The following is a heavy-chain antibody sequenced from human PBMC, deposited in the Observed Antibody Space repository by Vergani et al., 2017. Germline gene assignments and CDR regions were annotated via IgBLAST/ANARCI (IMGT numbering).Heavy chain of an antibody. D-gene: IGHD1-1*01. Sequence: QVHLVESGGGVVQPGRSLRLSCVVSGFTSSYYGMHWVRQAPGKGLEWLAVISYDGTQKYYADSVKGRFTISRDNSKSTLYLQMNSLRTEDTAVYYCATKSXCTPGCQIGYFREWVQGTLLAVSS. J-gene: IGHJ1*01. CDR3: ATKSXCTPGCQIGYFRE. CDR1: GFTSSYYG. CDR2: ISYDGTQK. V-gene: IGHV3-30*03.